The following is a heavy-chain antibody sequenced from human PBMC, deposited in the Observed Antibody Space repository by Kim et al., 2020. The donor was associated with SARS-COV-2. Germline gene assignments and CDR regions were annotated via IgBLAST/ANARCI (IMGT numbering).Heavy chain of an antibody. J-gene: IGHJ6*02. V-gene: IGHV3-21*01. CDR1: GFTFSSYS. CDR3: ARGGYGDYVEYYCGMIV. D-gene: IGHD4-17*01. CDR2: ISSSRSYI. Sequence: GGSLRLSCAASGFTFSSYSMNWVRQAPGKGLEWVSSISSSRSYINYADSVKGRFTISRDNAKNSLYLQMNSLRAEDTAVYYCARGGYGDYVEYYCGMIVWGEGATVTVS.